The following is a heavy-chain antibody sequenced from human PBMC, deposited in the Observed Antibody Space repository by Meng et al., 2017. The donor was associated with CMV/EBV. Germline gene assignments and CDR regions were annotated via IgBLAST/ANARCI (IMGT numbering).Heavy chain of an antibody. J-gene: IGHJ3*02. CDR1: GFTFSSYS. Sequence: EVQLVGSGGGLVKPGGSLRLSWAASGFTFSSYSMNWVRQAPGKGLEWVSSISSSSSYIYYADSVKGRFTISRDNAKNSLYLQMNSLRAEDTAVYYCASPITIFGAVIWGQGTMVTVSS. V-gene: IGHV3-21*01. D-gene: IGHD3-3*01. CDR2: ISSSSSYI. CDR3: ASPITIFGAVI.